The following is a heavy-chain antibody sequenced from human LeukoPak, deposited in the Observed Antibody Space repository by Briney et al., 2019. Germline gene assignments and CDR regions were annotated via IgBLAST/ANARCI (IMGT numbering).Heavy chain of an antibody. CDR1: GFTFSSYE. J-gene: IGHJ3*02. CDR3: AGYYDTSGSHAFDI. D-gene: IGHD3-22*01. CDR2: IFSGGGR. Sequence: GGSLRLSCAASGFTFSSYEMSWVRQAPGKGLDWVSVIFSGGGRNYADSVKGRFTISRDNSKNTLYLQMNSLRAEDTAVYYCAGYYDTSGSHAFDIWGQGTMVTVSS. V-gene: IGHV3-53*01.